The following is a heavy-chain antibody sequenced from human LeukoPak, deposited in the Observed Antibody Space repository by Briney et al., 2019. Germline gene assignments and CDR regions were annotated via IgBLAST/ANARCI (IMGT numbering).Heavy chain of an antibody. CDR2: IIPIFGTA. D-gene: IGHD3-16*02. CDR3: AREVFAGYRAFDY. V-gene: IGHV1-69*13. J-gene: IGHJ4*02. Sequence: SVKVSCKASGGTLSSYAISWVRQAPGQGLEWMGGIIPIFGTANYAQKFQGRVTITADESTSTAYMELSSLRSEDTAVYYYAREVFAGYRAFDYWGQGTLVTVSS. CDR1: GGTLSSYA.